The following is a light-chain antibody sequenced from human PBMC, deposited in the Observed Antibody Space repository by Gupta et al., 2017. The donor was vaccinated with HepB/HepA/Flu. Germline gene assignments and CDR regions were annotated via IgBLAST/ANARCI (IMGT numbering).Light chain of an antibody. CDR2: CAS. V-gene: IGKV3-15*01. Sequence: EIVMTQSPATLSVSPGERATLSCRASQSVSSNLAWYQQKPGQAPRLLIYCASTRATGIPARFSGSGSGTEFPLTISSLQSEDFAVYYCQQYNNWPQTFGQGTKLEIK. CDR3: QQYNNWPQT. J-gene: IGKJ2*01. CDR1: QSVSSN.